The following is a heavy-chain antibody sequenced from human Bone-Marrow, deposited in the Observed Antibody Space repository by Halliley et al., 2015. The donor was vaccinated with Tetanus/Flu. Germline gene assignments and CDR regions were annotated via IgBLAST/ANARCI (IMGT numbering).Heavy chain of an antibody. CDR3: ARAGDYSGYDMFYFDF. CDR2: IDPSDSNT. Sequence: QLVQSGAEVKKPGDSLRISCKGSGFSFASYWISWVRQMPGKGLEWMGRIDPSDSNTDYSPSFQGHVTISADKSISTAYLQWNSLKASDTAMYYCARAGDYSGYDMFYFDFWGQGTLVTVSS. J-gene: IGHJ4*02. D-gene: IGHD5-12*01. V-gene: IGHV5-10-1*01. CDR1: GFSFASYW.